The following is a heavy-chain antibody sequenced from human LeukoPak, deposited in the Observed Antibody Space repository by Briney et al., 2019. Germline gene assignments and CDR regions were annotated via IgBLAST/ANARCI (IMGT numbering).Heavy chain of an antibody. D-gene: IGHD4-17*01. J-gene: IGHJ4*02. CDR1: GGSFSGYY. CDR3: ARDAPKVTTPYYFDY. V-gene: IGHV4-34*01. CDR2: INHSGST. Sequence: PSETLSLTCAVYGGSFSGYYWSWIRQPPGKGLEWIGEINHSGSTNYNPSLKSRVTISVDTSKNQFSLKLSSVTAADTAVYYCARDAPKVTTPYYFDYWGQGTLVTVSS.